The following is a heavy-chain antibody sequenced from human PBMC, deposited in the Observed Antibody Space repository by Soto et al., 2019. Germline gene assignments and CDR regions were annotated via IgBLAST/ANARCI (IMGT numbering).Heavy chain of an antibody. V-gene: IGHV4-59*01. CDR2: IYYSGST. D-gene: IGHD3-10*01. J-gene: IGHJ6*02. Sequence: SETLSLTCTVSGGPISSYYWSWIRQPPGKGLEWIGYIYYSGSTNYNPSLKSRVTISVDTSKNQFSLKLSSVTAADTAVYYCARSRRGGMDVWGQGTTVTVSS. CDR1: GGPISSYY. CDR3: ARSRRGGMDV.